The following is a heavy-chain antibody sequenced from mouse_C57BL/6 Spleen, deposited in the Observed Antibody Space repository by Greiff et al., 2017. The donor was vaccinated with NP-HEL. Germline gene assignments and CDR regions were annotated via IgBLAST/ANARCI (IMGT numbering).Heavy chain of an antibody. D-gene: IGHD2-2*01. Sequence: VQLQQPGAELVKPGASVKLSCKASGYTFTSYWMQWVKQRPGQGLEWIGEIDPSDSYTNYNQKFKGKATLTVDTSSSTAYMQLSSLTSEDSAVYYCARSGYGFDYWGQGTLVTVSA. CDR2: IDPSDSYT. V-gene: IGHV1-50*01. CDR3: ARSGYGFDY. CDR1: GYTFTSYW. J-gene: IGHJ3*01.